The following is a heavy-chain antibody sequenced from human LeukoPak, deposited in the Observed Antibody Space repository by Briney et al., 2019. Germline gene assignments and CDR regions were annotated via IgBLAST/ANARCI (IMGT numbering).Heavy chain of an antibody. CDR3: ARFGSSTWYKGAFDI. J-gene: IGHJ3*02. D-gene: IGHD6-13*01. Sequence: SETLSLTCTVSGGSISSYYWSWIRQPPGKGLEWIGYIHYSGSTNYNPSLKSRVTISVDTSKNQFSLNLTSVAAADTAVYYCARFGSSTWYKGAFDIWGQGTMVTVAS. CDR1: GGSISSYY. CDR2: IHYSGST. V-gene: IGHV4-59*12.